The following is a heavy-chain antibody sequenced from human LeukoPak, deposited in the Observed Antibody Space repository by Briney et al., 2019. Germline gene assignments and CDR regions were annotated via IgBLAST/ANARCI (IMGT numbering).Heavy chain of an antibody. J-gene: IGHJ4*02. Sequence: ASVRLSGTASGYTVTRYGISWVRQSPGQGFGGRRWISAYNGNTNYAQKLQGRVTMTTDTSTSTAYMELRSLRSDDTAVYYCARDIVVVPAAIQVSFDYWGQGTLVTVSS. V-gene: IGHV1-18*01. CDR2: ISAYNGNT. CDR1: GYTVTRYG. D-gene: IGHD2-2*02. CDR3: ARDIVVVPAAIQVSFDY.